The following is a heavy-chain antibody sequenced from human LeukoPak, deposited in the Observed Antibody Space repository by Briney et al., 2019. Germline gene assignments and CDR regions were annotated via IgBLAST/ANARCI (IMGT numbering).Heavy chain of an antibody. CDR2: IYHSGST. Sequence: PSGTLSLTCAISGGSISSSNWWSWVRQPPGKGLEWIGEIYHSGSTNYNPSLKSRVTISVDKSKNQFSLKLSSVTAADTAVYYCARGNLGGYFDWFRYYYYYMDVWGKGTTVTVSS. J-gene: IGHJ6*03. V-gene: IGHV4-4*02. CDR1: GGSISSSNW. D-gene: IGHD3-9*01. CDR3: ARGNLGGYFDWFRYYYYYMDV.